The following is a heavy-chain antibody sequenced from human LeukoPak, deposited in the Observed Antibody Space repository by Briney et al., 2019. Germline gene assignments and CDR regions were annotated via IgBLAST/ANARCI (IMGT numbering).Heavy chain of an antibody. CDR2: INPSGGST. CDR3: ARIRYFDWLLEGAEGDY. V-gene: IGHV1-46*01. Sequence: ASVKVSCKASGYTFTSYYMHWVRQPPGQGFEWMGIINPSGGSTSYAQKFQGRVTMARDMATSPVYMELSSLRSEDTAVYYCARIRYFDWLLEGAEGDYWGQGTLVTVSS. J-gene: IGHJ4*02. CDR1: GYTFTSYY. D-gene: IGHD3-9*01.